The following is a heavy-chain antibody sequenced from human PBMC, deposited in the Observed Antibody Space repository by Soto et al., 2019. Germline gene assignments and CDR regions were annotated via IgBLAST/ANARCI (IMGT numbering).Heavy chain of an antibody. J-gene: IGHJ1*01. V-gene: IGHV1-46*01. CDR2: IHPSGDT. D-gene: IGHD2-15*01. CDR1: GYKFTTYF. CDR3: VRGYCTTSPCSGDFQF. Sequence: QVQLVQSGAELKNPGAPVKVACKASGYKFTTYFIHWVRQAPGQGLEWMGMIHPSGDTGYAQKFRGRVTMTIDTSTTTAYMELRNLTSEDTAVYFSVRGYCTTSPCSGDFQFWGQGTLVTVSS.